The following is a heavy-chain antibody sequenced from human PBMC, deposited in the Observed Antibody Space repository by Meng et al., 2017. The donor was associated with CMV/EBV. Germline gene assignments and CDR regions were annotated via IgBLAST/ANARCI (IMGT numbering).Heavy chain of an antibody. V-gene: IGHV4-59*01. CDR3: ARVEIFSRIGMDV. D-gene: IGHD3-3*01. CDR1: GGSFSGYY. CDR2: IYYSGST. J-gene: IGHJ6*02. Sequence: GSLRLSCAVYGGSFSGYYWSWIRQPPGKGLEWIGYIYYSGSTNYNPSLKSRVTISVDTSKNQFSLKLSSVTAADTAVYYCARVEIFSRIGMDVWGQGTTVTVSS.